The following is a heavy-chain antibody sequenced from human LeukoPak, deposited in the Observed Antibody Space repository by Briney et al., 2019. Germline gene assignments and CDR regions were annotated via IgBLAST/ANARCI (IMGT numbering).Heavy chain of an antibody. CDR1: GLTFSSYW. J-gene: IGHJ1*01. D-gene: IGHD4-23*01. V-gene: IGHV3-74*03. Sequence: GGSLRLSCAASGLTFSSYWMHWVRQAPGKGLVWVSGTNTDGSSTMYADSVKGRFTIARDNAKNTLYLQMNSLRAEDTAVYYCYGANAEHWGQGTLVTVSS. CDR2: TNTDGSST. CDR3: YGANAEH.